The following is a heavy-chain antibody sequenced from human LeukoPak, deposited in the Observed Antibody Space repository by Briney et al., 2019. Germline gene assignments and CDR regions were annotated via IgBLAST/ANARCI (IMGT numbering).Heavy chain of an antibody. V-gene: IGHV1-69*13. D-gene: IGHD2-2*01. CDR1: GGTFSSYA. J-gene: IGHJ4*02. CDR2: IIPIFGTA. Sequence: GASVKVSCKASGGTFSSYAISWVRQAPGQGLEWMGGIIPIFGTANYAQKFQGRVTITADESTSTAYMELSSLRSEDTAAYYCARGYCSSTSCSSFDYWGQGTLVTVSS. CDR3: ARGYCSSTSCSSFDY.